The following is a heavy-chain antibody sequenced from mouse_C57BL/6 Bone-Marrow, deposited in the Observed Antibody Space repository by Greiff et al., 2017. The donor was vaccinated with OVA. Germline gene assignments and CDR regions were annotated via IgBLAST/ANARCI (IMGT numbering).Heavy chain of an antibody. CDR2: ISNGGGST. CDR3: SAITRGY. Sequence: DVQLVESGGGLVQPGGSLKLSCAASGFTFSDYYMNWVRQTPEKRLEWVAYISNGGGSTYYPDTVKGRFTISRDNAKNTLYLQMGRVKAEDTAMYYCSAITRGYWGQGTTLTVSS. CDR1: GFTFSDYY. J-gene: IGHJ2*01. D-gene: IGHD1-2*01. V-gene: IGHV5-12*01.